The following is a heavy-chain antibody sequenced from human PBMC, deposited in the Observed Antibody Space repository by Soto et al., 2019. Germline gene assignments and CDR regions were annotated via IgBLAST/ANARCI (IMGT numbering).Heavy chain of an antibody. J-gene: IGHJ4*02. V-gene: IGHV1-69*01. CDR1: GGTFSSYA. CDR2: IIPIFGTA. D-gene: IGHD3-16*02. CDR3: ARDGYDYVWGSYRSIDY. Sequence: QVQLVQSGAEVKKPGSSVKVSCKASGGTFSSYAISWVRQAPGQGLEWMGGIIPIFGTANYAQKFQGRFTITADESTSTAYMELSSLRSEDTAVYYCARDGYDYVWGSYRSIDYWGQGTLVTVSS.